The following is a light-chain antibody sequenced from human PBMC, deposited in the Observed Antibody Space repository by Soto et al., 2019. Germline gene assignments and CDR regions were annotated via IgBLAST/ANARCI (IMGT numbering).Light chain of an antibody. Sequence: QSALTQPASVSGSPGQSITISCTGTSSDVGNYKYVSWYQQHPGKAPKLMIYEVSTRPSGVSNRFSGSKSGNTASLTISGLQAEDKTDYYCFSYTSSGTYVFGTGTKVTVL. CDR2: EVS. CDR1: SSDVGNYKY. V-gene: IGLV2-14*01. J-gene: IGLJ1*01. CDR3: FSYTSSGTYV.